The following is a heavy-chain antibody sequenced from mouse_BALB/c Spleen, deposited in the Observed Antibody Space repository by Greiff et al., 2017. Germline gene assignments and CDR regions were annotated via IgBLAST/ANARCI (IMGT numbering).Heavy chain of an antibody. Sequence: QVQLKESGAELVRPGTSVKVSCKASGYAFTNYLIEWVKQRPGQGLEWIGVINPGSGGTNYNEKFKGKATLTADKSSSTAYMQLSSLTSDDSAVYFCARCTTVVAEYFDYWGQGTTLTVSS. D-gene: IGHD1-1*01. V-gene: IGHV1-54*01. CDR1: GYAFTNYL. J-gene: IGHJ2*01. CDR3: ARCTTVVAEYFDY. CDR2: INPGSGGT.